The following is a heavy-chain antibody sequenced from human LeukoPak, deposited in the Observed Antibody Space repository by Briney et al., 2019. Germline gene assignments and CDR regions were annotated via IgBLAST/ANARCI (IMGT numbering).Heavy chain of an antibody. CDR3: ARVGGCSSTSCYRGYYYYYMDV. CDR2: IYTSGST. V-gene: IGHV4-4*07. J-gene: IGHJ6*03. CDR1: GGSISSYY. Sequence: PSETLSLTCTVSGGSISSYYWSWIRQPAGKGLEWIGRIYTSGSTNYNPSLKSRVTMSVDTSKNQFSLKLSSVTAADAAVYYCARVGGCSSTSCYRGYYYYYMDVWGKGTTVTVSS. D-gene: IGHD2-2*02.